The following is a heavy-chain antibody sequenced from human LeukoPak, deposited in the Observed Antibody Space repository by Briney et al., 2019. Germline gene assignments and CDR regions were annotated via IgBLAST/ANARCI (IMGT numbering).Heavy chain of an antibody. D-gene: IGHD3-16*02. CDR1: GFTFSDYY. J-gene: IGHJ4*02. CDR3: AKDAPIGY. V-gene: IGHV3-11*04. Sequence: GGSLRLSCAASGFTFSDYYMSWIRQSPGKGLEWVSYITYSGTTIYYADSVKGRFTISRDNAKSSLYLQMNSLRAEDTAVYCRAKDAPIGYWGQGTLVTVSS. CDR2: ITYSGTTI.